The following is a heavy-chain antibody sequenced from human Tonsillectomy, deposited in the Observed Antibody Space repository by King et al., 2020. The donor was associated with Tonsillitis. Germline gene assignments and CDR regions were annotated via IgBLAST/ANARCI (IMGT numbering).Heavy chain of an antibody. CDR2: IIPILGIA. D-gene: IGHD3-16*02. J-gene: IGHJ5*02. V-gene: IGHV1-69*04. Sequence: QLVQSGAEVKKPGSSVKVSCKASGGTFSSYAISWVRQAPGQGLEWMGRIIPILGIANYAQKFQGRVTITADKSTSTAYMELSSLRSEDTAVYYCARDVDDGMITVGGVIVIPWFDPWGQGTLVTVSS. CDR3: ARDVDDGMITVGGVIVIPWFDP. CDR1: GGTFSSYA.